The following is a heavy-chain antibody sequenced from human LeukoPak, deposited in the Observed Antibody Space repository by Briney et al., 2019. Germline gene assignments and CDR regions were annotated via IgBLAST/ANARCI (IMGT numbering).Heavy chain of an antibody. J-gene: IGHJ5*02. Sequence: GGSLRLSCAASGFTFSSYCMTWVRQAPGKGLEWVSYISGNSSTIYYADSVKGRFTISRDNAKNSLYLQMNSLRVEDTAVYYCARESSGWPNWFDPWGQGTLVTVSS. V-gene: IGHV3-48*01. CDR2: ISGNSSTI. CDR3: ARESSGWPNWFDP. CDR1: GFTFSSYC. D-gene: IGHD6-19*01.